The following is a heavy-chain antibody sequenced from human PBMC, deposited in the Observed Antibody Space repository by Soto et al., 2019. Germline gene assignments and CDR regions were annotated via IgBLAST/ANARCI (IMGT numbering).Heavy chain of an antibody. V-gene: IGHV3-48*02. CDR2: ISSSSSTI. Sequence: GGSLRLSCAASGFTFSSYSMNWVRQAPGKGLEWVSYISSSSSTIYYADSVKGRFTISRDNAKNSLYLQMNSLRDEDTAVYYCARDPPLGYCSSTSCYPFDYWGQGTLVTVSS. J-gene: IGHJ4*02. D-gene: IGHD2-2*01. CDR3: ARDPPLGYCSSTSCYPFDY. CDR1: GFTFSSYS.